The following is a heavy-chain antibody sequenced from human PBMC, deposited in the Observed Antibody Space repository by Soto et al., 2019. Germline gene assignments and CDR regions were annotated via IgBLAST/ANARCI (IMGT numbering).Heavy chain of an antibody. D-gene: IGHD3-16*01. Sequence: EVQLVESGGGLVQPGGSLRLSCAASGLTFRNFWMHWVRQAPGKGLVWVSRINFDGSSTGYADSVKGRFTISRDNAKNTVSLQMNSLRVEHTSVYYFSGVTFGITWFEAFEIWGRGTMVTVSS. CDR2: INFDGSST. CDR1: GLTFRNFW. J-gene: IGHJ3*02. V-gene: IGHV3-74*01. CDR3: SGVTFGITWFEAFEI.